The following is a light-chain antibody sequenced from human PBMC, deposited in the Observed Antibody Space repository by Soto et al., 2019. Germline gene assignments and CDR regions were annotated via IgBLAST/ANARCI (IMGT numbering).Light chain of an antibody. V-gene: IGLV2-14*01. J-gene: IGLJ3*02. CDR3: SSYTTTNTLV. Sequence: QSVLTQPASVSGSPGQSITISCTGTSSDVGAYIYVSWYQHHPGKAPKLMIYEVSNRPSGVSNRFSGSKSDNTASLTISGLRAEDEADYYCSSYTTTNTLVFGGGTKLTVL. CDR2: EVS. CDR1: SSDVGAYIY.